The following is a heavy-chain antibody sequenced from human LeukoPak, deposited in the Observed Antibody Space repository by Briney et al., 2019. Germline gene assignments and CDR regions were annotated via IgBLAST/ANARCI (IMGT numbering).Heavy chain of an antibody. Sequence: SETLSLTCTVSGGSVSSGSYYWSWIRQPPGKGLEWIGEINHSGSTNYNPSLKSRVTISVDTSKNQFSLKLSSVPAADTAVYYCARGVRYSSGWYSAPYYYYGMDVWGQGTTVTVSS. D-gene: IGHD6-19*01. V-gene: IGHV4-39*07. CDR3: ARGVRYSSGWYSAPYYYYGMDV. CDR2: INHSGST. CDR1: GGSVSSGSYY. J-gene: IGHJ6*02.